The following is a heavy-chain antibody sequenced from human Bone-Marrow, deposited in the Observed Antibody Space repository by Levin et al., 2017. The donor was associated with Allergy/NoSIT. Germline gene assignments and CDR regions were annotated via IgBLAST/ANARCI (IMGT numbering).Heavy chain of an antibody. Sequence: AAVKVSCKASGYTFTTYDSNWVRQATGQGLEWMGWLNPNNGNTAYTQKFQGRVTMTRKTTISTAYMELSSLKSDDTAVYYWGRGVLGLGQICGGMDVWGQGTAVTVSS. V-gene: IGHV1-8*01. D-gene: IGHD3-16*01. CDR1: GYTFTTYD. J-gene: IGHJ6*02. CDR3: GRGVLGLGQICGGMDV. CDR2: LNPNNGNT.